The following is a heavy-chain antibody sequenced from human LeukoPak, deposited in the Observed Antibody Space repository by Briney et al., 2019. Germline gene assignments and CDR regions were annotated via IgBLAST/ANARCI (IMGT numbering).Heavy chain of an antibody. D-gene: IGHD3-22*01. V-gene: IGHV4-59*01. J-gene: IGHJ4*02. CDR1: GGSISSYY. Sequence: SETLSLTCTVSGGSISSYYWSWIRQPPGKGLEWSGYIYYSGSTNYNPSLKSRVTISVDTSKNQFSLKLSSVTAADTAVYYCGEYYYDSSGYYYEYWGQGTLVTVSS. CDR2: IYYSGST. CDR3: GEYYYDSSGYYYEY.